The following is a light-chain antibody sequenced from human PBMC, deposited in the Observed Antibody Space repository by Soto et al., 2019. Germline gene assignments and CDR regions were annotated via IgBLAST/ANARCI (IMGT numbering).Light chain of an antibody. CDR1: SSDVGGYNY. CDR3: SSYTSSSFYV. J-gene: IGLJ1*01. V-gene: IGLV2-14*01. Sequence: QSALTQPASVSGSPGQSITISCTGTSSDVGGYNYVSWYQQHPGKAPKLMSYDVSNRPSGVSNRVSGSKSGNTASLTISGLQAEDEADYYCSSYTSSSFYVFGTGTKLTVL. CDR2: DVS.